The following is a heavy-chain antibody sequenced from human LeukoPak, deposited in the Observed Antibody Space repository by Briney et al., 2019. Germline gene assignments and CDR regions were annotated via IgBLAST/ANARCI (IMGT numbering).Heavy chain of an antibody. CDR1: GFTFSSYS. Sequence: GGSLRLSCAASGFTFSSYSMNWVRQAPGKGLEWVSSISSSSSYIYYADSVKGRFTISRDNAKTSLYLQMNSLRAEDTAVYYCARRGIVVVPAAISYDYWGQGTLVTVSS. CDR3: ARRGIVVVPAAISYDY. CDR2: ISSSSSYI. V-gene: IGHV3-21*01. D-gene: IGHD2-2*01. J-gene: IGHJ4*02.